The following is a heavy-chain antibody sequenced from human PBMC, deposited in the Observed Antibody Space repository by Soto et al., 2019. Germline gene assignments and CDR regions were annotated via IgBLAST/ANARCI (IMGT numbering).Heavy chain of an antibody. CDR1: GGTFSSYA. V-gene: IGHV1-69*01. Sequence: QVQLVQSGAEVKKPGSSVKVSCKASGGTFSSYAISWVRQAPGQGLEWMGGIIPIFGTANYAQKFQGRVTITADESTSTAYMELSSLRSEDTAVYYCARVGTIEARQGEGYGMDVWGQGTTVTVSS. J-gene: IGHJ6*02. CDR3: ARVGTIEARQGEGYGMDV. CDR2: IIPIFGTA. D-gene: IGHD6-6*01.